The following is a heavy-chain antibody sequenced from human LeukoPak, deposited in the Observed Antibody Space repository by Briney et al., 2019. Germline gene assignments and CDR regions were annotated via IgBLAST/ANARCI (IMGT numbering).Heavy chain of an antibody. CDR3: ARRSGSSLFDY. Sequence: ASVKVSCKASGYTFTGYYMHWVRQAPGQGLEYMGWIDPQSGDTNYAQKFQGRVTVTRDTSISTAFMEVKRLRSDDTAVYFCARRSGSSLFDYWGQGTLVTVPS. CDR2: IDPQSGDT. J-gene: IGHJ4*02. V-gene: IGHV1-2*02. CDR1: GYTFTGYY. D-gene: IGHD3-10*01.